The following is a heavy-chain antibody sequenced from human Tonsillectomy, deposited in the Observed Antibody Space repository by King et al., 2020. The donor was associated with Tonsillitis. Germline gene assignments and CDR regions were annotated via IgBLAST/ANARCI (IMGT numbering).Heavy chain of an antibody. CDR3: ARERWFGDYYFDY. V-gene: IGHV3-66*01. J-gene: IGHJ4*02. D-gene: IGHD3-10*01. CDR1: GFTVSSNY. Sequence: QLVQSGGGLVQPGGSLRLSCAASGFTVSSNYMSWVRQAPGKGLEWVSVIYSGGSPYYADSVKGRFTISRDNSKNTLYLQMNSLRAEDTAVYYCARERWFGDYYFDYWGQGTLVTVSS. CDR2: IYSGGSP.